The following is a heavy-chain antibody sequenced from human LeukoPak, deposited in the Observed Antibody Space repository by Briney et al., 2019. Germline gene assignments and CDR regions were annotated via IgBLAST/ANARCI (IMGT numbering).Heavy chain of an antibody. CDR3: AKESGPIVVVPAAREYFQH. D-gene: IGHD2-2*01. J-gene: IGHJ1*01. V-gene: IGHV1-3*01. CDR2: INAGNGNR. Sequence: GASVKVSCKASGYTFTSYAMHWVRQAPGQRLEWMGWINAGNGNRKYLQKFQGRVTITRDTSASTAYMELSSLRSEDTAVYYCAKESGPIVVVPAAREYFQHWGQGTLVTVSS. CDR1: GYTFTSYA.